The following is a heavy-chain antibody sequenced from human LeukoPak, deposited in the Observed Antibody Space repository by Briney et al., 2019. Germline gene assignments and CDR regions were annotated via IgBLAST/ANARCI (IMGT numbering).Heavy chain of an antibody. CDR1: GFTVSSNY. CDR3: ARASGEVGDAFDI. CDR2: IYSGGST. J-gene: IGHJ3*02. V-gene: IGHV3-66*01. Sequence: GGSLRLSCAASGFTVSSNYMSWVRQAPGKGLEWVSVIYSGGSTYYADSVKGRFTISRDNSKNTLYLQMNSLRAEDTAVYYCARASGEVGDAFDIWGQGTMVTVSS. D-gene: IGHD3-10*01.